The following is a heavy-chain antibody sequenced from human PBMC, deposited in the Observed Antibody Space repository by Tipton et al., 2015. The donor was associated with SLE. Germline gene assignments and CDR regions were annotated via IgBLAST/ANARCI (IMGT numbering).Heavy chain of an antibody. CDR2: IDYSGST. J-gene: IGHJ6*03. CDR1: GGSFSGYY. D-gene: IGHD3-10*01. Sequence: TLSLICAVYGGSFSGYYWSWIRQPPGKGLEWIGYIDYSGSTNYNPPLKSRLTISGDTSKNQFSLHLTSVTAADTAIYYCARVGYLGSGKTWDMDVWGKGITVTVSS. CDR3: ARVGYLGSGKTWDMDV. V-gene: IGHV4-59*01.